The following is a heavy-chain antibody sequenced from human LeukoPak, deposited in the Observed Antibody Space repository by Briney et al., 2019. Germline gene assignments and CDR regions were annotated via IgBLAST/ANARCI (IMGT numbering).Heavy chain of an antibody. CDR2: MNPNSGNT. Sequence: ASVKVSCKASGYTFTSYDINWVRQATGQGLEWMGWMNPNSGNTGYAQKFQGRVTMTRNTSISTAYMELSSLRSEDTAVYYCARFAVLLWFGEYYYGMDVWGQGTTVTVSS. V-gene: IGHV1-8*01. J-gene: IGHJ6*02. D-gene: IGHD3-10*01. CDR1: GYTFTSYD. CDR3: ARFAVLLWFGEYYYGMDV.